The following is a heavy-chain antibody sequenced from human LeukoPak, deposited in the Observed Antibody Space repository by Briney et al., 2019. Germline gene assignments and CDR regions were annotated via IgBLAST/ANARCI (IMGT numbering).Heavy chain of an antibody. D-gene: IGHD2-15*01. CDR2: IYYSGST. CDR1: GGSISSSSYY. J-gene: IGHJ6*03. V-gene: IGHV4-39*07. CDR3: AREAFFRSGGDRPAYYYYYYMDV. Sequence: SETLSLTCTVSGGSISSSSYYWGWIRQPPGKGLEWIGSIYYSGSTYYKPSLKSRVTMSLDTSKNQFSLKLSSVTAADTAVYYCAREAFFRSGGDRPAYYYYYYMDVWGKGTTVTISS.